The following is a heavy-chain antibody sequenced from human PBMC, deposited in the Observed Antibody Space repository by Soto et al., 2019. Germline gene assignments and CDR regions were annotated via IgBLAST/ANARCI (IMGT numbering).Heavy chain of an antibody. D-gene: IGHD6-25*01. CDR2: ISSNEDST. CDR3: VKSATIAAAATDYFDY. V-gene: IGHV3-64D*06. Sequence: EVHLVESGGGLVQPGGSLRLSCSASGFRFSMYAMHWVRQAPGKGLEYVSGISSNEDSTYYADSVKGRVTISRDNSKRMLFLQMSSLRTEDTAVYYCVKSATIAAAATDYFDYWGQGTLVTVSS. CDR1: GFRFSMYA. J-gene: IGHJ4*02.